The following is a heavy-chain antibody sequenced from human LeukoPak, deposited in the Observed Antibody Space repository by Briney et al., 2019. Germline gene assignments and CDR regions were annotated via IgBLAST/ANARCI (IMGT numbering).Heavy chain of an antibody. CDR1: GFTVSSNY. D-gene: IGHD5-18*01. Sequence: GGSLRLSCAASGFTVSSNYMSWVRQAPGKGLEWVSDIYSDGRIHSADSVKGRFTISRDDSKNTLSLQMNSLRAEDTAVYYCARESGYSYGLAGFFDYWGQGTLVTVSS. V-gene: IGHV3-53*01. CDR3: ARESGYSYGLAGFFDY. CDR2: IYSDGRI. J-gene: IGHJ4*02.